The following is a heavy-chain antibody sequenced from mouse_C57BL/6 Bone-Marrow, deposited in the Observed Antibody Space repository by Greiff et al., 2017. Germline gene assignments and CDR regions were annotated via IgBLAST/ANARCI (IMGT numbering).Heavy chain of an antibody. CDR2: IYWDDDK. D-gene: IGHD2-3*01. CDR3: ARRGGLYYDGYYDAMDY. V-gene: IGHV8-12*01. CDR1: GFSLSTSGMG. J-gene: IGHJ4*01. Sequence: QVTLKESGPGILQSSQTLSLTCSFSGFSLSTSGMGVSWIRQPSGKGLEWLAHIYWDDDKRYNPSLKSRLTISKDTSRNQVFLKITSVDTADTATYYCARRGGLYYDGYYDAMDYWGQGTSVTVSS.